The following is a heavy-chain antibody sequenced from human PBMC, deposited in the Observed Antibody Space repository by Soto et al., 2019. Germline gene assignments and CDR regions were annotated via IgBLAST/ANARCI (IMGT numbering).Heavy chain of an antibody. CDR2: ISWNSGSI. CDR1: GFTFDDYA. J-gene: IGHJ4*02. V-gene: IGHV3-9*01. Sequence: GGSLRLSCAASGFTFDDYAMHWVRQAPGKGLEWVSGISWNSGSIGYADSVKGRFTISRDNAKNSLYLQMNSLRAEDTALYYCAKLAGYSSGWLTYYFDYWGQGTLVTVSS. D-gene: IGHD6-19*01. CDR3: AKLAGYSSGWLTYYFDY.